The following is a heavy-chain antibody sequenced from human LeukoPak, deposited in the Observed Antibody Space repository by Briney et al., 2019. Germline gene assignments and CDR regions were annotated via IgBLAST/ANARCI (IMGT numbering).Heavy chain of an antibody. J-gene: IGHJ5*02. CDR3: ARVIKPAAKNWFDP. V-gene: IGHV4-34*01. CDR1: GGSFSGYY. Sequence: SETLSLTCAVYGGSFSGYYWSWVRQPPGKGLEWIGEINHSGSTNYNPSLKSPVTISVDTSKNQFSLKLSSVTAADTAVYYCARVIKPAAKNWFDPWGQGTLVTVSS. D-gene: IGHD2-2*01. CDR2: INHSGST.